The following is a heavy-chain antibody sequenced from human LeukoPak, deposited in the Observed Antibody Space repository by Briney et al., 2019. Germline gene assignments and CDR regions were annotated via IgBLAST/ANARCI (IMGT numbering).Heavy chain of an antibody. CDR2: ISSSGSTI. Sequence: GGSLRLSCAASGFTSSDYYMSWIRQAPGKGLEWVSYISSSGSTIYYADSVKGRFTISRDNAKNSLYLQMNSLRAEDTAVYYCARITMVRGVDAFDIWGQGTMVTVSS. J-gene: IGHJ3*02. CDR1: GFTSSDYY. CDR3: ARITMVRGVDAFDI. V-gene: IGHV3-11*01. D-gene: IGHD3-10*01.